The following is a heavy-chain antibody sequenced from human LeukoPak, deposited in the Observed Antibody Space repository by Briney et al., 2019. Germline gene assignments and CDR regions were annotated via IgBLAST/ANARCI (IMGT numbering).Heavy chain of an antibody. J-gene: IGHJ4*02. D-gene: IGHD2-8*01. CDR3: ARSVLMLYDAFDY. CDR1: GFTFSSYW. CDR2: IKQDGSEK. Sequence: PGGSLRLSCAASGFTFSSYWMSWVRQAPGKGLEWVANIKQDGSEKYYVDSVKGRFTISRDNAKNSLYLQMDSLRAEDTAVYYCARSVLMLYDAFDYWGRGTLVTVSS. V-gene: IGHV3-7*01.